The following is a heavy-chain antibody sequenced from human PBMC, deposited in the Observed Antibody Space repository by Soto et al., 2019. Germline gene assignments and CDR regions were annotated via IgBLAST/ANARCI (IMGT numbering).Heavy chain of an antibody. CDR1: GYTFTSYG. CDR3: ERANTWPTADVDV. V-gene: IGHV1-18*01. CDR2: ISAYNGNT. Sequence: ASVKVSCKASGYTFTSYGISWVRQAPGQGLEWMGWISAYNGNTNYAQKLQGRVTMTTDTSTDTAYMELSSLRSDDTAVYYCERANTWPTADVDVWGKGTTVTVSS. J-gene: IGHJ6*04. D-gene: IGHD1-26*01.